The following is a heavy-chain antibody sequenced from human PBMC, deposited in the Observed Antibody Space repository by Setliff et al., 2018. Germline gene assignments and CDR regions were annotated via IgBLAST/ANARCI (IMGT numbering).Heavy chain of an antibody. V-gene: IGHV4-59*01. CDR1: GGSISPYF. CDR3: ARDRTAYSYGLDV. Sequence: SETLSLTCTVSGGSISPYFWSWIRQSPGKGLEWIGYIYHNGNTNFNPSLKTRVTMSVDTSKNQFALNLRSVTAADSADYYCARDRTAYSYGLDVWGQGTTVTAP. CDR2: IYHNGNT. J-gene: IGHJ6*02. D-gene: IGHD5-18*01.